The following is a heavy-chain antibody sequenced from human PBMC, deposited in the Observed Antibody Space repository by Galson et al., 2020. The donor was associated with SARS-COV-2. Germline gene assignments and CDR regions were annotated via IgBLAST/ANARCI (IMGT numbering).Heavy chain of an antibody. D-gene: IGHD1-26*01. CDR2: ISWNSGSI. J-gene: IGHJ6*02. CDR1: GFTFDDYA. V-gene: IGHV3-9*01. Sequence: TGGSLRLSCAASGFTFDDYAMHWVRQAPGKGLEWVSGISWNSGSIGYADSVKGRFTISRDNAKNSLYLQMNSLRAEDTALYYCAKDKRVGATYYYYYYGMYVWGQGTTVTVSS. CDR3: AKDKRVGATYYYYYYGMYV.